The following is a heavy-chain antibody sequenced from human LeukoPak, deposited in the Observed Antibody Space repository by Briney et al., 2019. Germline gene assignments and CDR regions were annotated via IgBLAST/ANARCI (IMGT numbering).Heavy chain of an antibody. CDR3: ARDLDGVPAAMGMDYYYGMDV. CDR1: GFTFSSYA. V-gene: IGHV3-23*01. Sequence: PGGSLRLSCAASGFTFSSYAMSWVRQAPGKGLEWVSAISGSGGSTYYADSVKGRFTISRDNSKNTLYLQMNSLRAEDTAVYYCARDLDGVPAAMGMDYYYGMDVWGQGTTVTVSS. CDR2: ISGSGGST. D-gene: IGHD2-2*01. J-gene: IGHJ6*02.